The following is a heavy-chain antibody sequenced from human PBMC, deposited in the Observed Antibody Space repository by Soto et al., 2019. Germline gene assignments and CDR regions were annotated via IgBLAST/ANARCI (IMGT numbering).Heavy chain of an antibody. D-gene: IGHD6-19*01. CDR2: IYHTGGT. V-gene: IGHV4-31*03. Sequence: QVQLQESGPGLVKPSQTLSLTCTVSGGSITSGTDYWSWIRQLPGKGLEWIGNIYHTGGTSYNPSIKTRVIISIATSKNQFSLKVSSVTAADTAVYFCARDSSAWFYFDNWGQGTLVTVSS. CDR1: GGSITSGTDY. CDR3: ARDSSAWFYFDN. J-gene: IGHJ4*02.